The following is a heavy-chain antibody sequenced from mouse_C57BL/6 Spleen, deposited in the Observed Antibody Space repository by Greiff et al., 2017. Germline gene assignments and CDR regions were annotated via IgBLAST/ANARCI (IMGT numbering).Heavy chain of an antibody. CDR3: ARSGDGYYAMDY. J-gene: IGHJ4*01. V-gene: IGHV1-55*01. Sequence: QVQLQQPGAELVQPGASVTMSCKASGYTFTSYWITWVKQRPGQGLEWIGDIYPGSGSTNYNEKFKSKATLTVDTSSSTAYMQLSRLTSEDSAVYYSARSGDGYYAMDYWGQGTSVTVSS. CDR1: GYTFTSYW. CDR2: IYPGSGST. D-gene: IGHD2-3*01.